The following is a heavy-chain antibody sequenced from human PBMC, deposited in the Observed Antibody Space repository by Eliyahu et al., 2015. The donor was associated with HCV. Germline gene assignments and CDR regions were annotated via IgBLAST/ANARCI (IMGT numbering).Heavy chain of an antibody. Sequence: QVQLVESGGGVVQPGRSLRLSCAAXGFTFSSYXMHWVRQAPGKGLEWVAVXSYDGSNKYYADSVKGRFTISRDNSKNTLYLQMNSLRAEDTAVYYCARDPGGYFDYWGQGTLVTVSS. J-gene: IGHJ4*02. V-gene: IGHV3-30*04. CDR2: XSYDGSNK. D-gene: IGHD1-26*01. CDR1: GFTFSSYX. CDR3: ARDPGGYFDY.